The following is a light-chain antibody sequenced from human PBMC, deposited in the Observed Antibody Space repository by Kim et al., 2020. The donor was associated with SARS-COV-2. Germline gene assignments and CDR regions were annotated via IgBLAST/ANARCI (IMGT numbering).Light chain of an antibody. CDR3: QTWDSSLVV. CDR1: GRGDEY. CDR2: QDT. Sequence: VSTGQPRTVSCSGSGRGDEYACWIQQKPSQSPVLVIYQDTKRPSGIPERFSGSNSGNTATLTITGTQAMDEADYYCQTWDSSLVVFGGGTQLTVL. V-gene: IGLV3-1*01. J-gene: IGLJ2*01.